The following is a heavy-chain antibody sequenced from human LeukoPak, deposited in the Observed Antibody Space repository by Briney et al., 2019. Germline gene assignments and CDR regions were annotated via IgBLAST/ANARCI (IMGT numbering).Heavy chain of an antibody. CDR3: ARDPPPGNYAFDI. CDR2: IYYSGST. CDR1: GGSISSGGYH. V-gene: IGHV4-31*03. J-gene: IGHJ3*02. Sequence: SETLSLTCTVSGGSISSGGYHWSWIRQHPGKGLEWIGYIYYSGSTYYNPSLESRVTISVDTSKNQFSLKLSSVTAADTAVYYCARDPPPGNYAFDIWGQGTMVTVSS.